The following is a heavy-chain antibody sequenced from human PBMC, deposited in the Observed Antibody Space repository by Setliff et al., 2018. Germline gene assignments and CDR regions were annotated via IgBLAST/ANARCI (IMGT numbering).Heavy chain of an antibody. J-gene: IGHJ4*02. CDR1: GGSFSGYY. D-gene: IGHD1-26*01. V-gene: IGHV4-34*01. CDR3: ARGPRYSGSYYVNY. Sequence: SETLSLTCAVYGGSFSGYYWTWIRQPPGKGLEWIGEINHSGSSNYNPSLKSRVTISVDTSKNQFSLNLSSVTAADTAVYYCARGPRYSGSYYVNYFGQGTLVTVSS. CDR2: INHSGSS.